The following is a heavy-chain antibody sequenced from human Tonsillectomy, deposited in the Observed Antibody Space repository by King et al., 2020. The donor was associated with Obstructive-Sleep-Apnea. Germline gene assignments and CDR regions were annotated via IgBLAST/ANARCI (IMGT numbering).Heavy chain of an antibody. CDR3: AKVGGSGSYYGYYFDY. Sequence: VQLVESGGGVVQPGRSLRLSCAASGCIFSSYGMHWVRQAPGKGLSWVAVISYDGSNNYYADSVKGRFTISRDTSKNTLYLQMNSLRAEDTAVYYCAKVGGSGSYYGYYFDYWGQGTLVTVSS. D-gene: IGHD3-10*01. V-gene: IGHV3-30*18. CDR1: GCIFSSYG. CDR2: ISYDGSNN. J-gene: IGHJ4*02.